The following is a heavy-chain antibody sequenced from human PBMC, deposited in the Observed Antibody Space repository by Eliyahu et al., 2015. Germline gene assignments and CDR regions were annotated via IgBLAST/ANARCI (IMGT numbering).Heavy chain of an antibody. V-gene: IGHV4-34*01. Sequence: QVQLQQWGAGLLKPSETLSLTCAVYGGSFSGYYWSWIRQPPGKGLEWIGEINHSGSTNYNPSLKSRVTISVDTSKNQFSLKLSSVTAADTAVYYCASNYDSTTNWFDHWGQGTLVTVSS. CDR2: INHSGST. J-gene: IGHJ5*02. D-gene: IGHD3-3*01. CDR1: GGSFSGYY. CDR3: ASNYDSTTNWFDH.